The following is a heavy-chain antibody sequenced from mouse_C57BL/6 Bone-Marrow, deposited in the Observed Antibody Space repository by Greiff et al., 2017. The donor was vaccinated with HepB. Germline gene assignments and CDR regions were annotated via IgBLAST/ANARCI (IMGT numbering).Heavy chain of an antibody. CDR1: GFTFSSYG. V-gene: IGHV5-6*01. Sequence: EVQGVESGGDLVKPGGSLKLSCAASGFTFSSYGMSWVRQTPDKRLEWVATISSGGSYTYYPDSVKGRFTISRDNAKNTLYLQMSSLKSEDTAMYDCAGHGSSTHWYFDVWGTGTTVTVSS. CDR2: ISSGGSYT. J-gene: IGHJ1*03. D-gene: IGHD1-1*01. CDR3: AGHGSSTHWYFDV.